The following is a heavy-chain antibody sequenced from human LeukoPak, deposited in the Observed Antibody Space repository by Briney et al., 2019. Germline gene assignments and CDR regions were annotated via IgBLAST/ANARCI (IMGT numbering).Heavy chain of an antibody. D-gene: IGHD3-10*02. Sequence: GGSLRLSCAASGFTFSSYWMHWVRQAPGKGLEWVSYISSSGSTIYYADSVKGRFTISRDNTKNSLYLQMNSLRAEDTAVYYCAELGITMIGGVWGKGTTVTISS. CDR1: GFTFSSYW. V-gene: IGHV3-48*04. J-gene: IGHJ6*04. CDR2: ISSSGSTI. CDR3: AELGITMIGGV.